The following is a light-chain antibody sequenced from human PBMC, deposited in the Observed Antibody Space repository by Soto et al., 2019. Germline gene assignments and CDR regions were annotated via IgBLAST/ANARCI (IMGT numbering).Light chain of an antibody. Sequence: QAVVTQPPSTSGTPGQRVTISCSGSSSNIGSSTVNWYQQLPGTAPKLLIYTNTQRPSGVPDRFSGSKSGSSASLAISGLQSEDEADYYCAAWDDSLNGVAFGGGTKVTVL. V-gene: IGLV1-44*01. J-gene: IGLJ2*01. CDR1: SSNIGSST. CDR3: AAWDDSLNGVA. CDR2: TNT.